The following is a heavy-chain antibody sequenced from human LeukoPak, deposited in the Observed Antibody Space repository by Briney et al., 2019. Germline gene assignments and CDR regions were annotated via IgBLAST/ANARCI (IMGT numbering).Heavy chain of an antibody. D-gene: IGHD1-1*01. Sequence: PGGSLRLSCAASGFTFSSYWMSWVRQAPGKGLEWVANIKQDGSEKYYVDSVKGRFTISRDNAKNSLYLQMNSLRAEDTAVYYCAGRDGYNSAPFDYWGQGTLVTVSS. CDR2: IKQDGSEK. J-gene: IGHJ4*02. CDR3: AGRDGYNSAPFDY. V-gene: IGHV3-7*01. CDR1: GFTFSSYW.